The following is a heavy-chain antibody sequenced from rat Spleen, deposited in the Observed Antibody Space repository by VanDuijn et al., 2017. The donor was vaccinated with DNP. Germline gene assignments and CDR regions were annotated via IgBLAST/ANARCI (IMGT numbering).Heavy chain of an antibody. Sequence: EVQLVESGGGLVQPGRSLKLSCAASGFTFSDYNMVWVRQAPKKGLEWVATISSDGSSTYYRDSVKGRFTISRFNAKSTLYLQMDSLRSEDTATYYCARLDYWGPGVMVTVSS. J-gene: IGHJ2*01. CDR1: GFTFSDYN. CDR3: ARLDY. CDR2: ISSDGSST. V-gene: IGHV5-7*01.